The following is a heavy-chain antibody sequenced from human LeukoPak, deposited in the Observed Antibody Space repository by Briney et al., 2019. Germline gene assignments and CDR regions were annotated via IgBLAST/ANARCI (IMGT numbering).Heavy chain of an antibody. CDR3: VRGPRYYDILTGPYFDS. CDR2: IKQDGSEK. Sequence: GGSLRLSCAASGFTFSSYWMSWVRQAPGKGLEWVANIKQDGSEKYYVDSVKGRFTISRDNAKNSLYLQMNSLRAEDTAVYYCVRGPRYYDILTGPYFDSWGQGTLVTVSS. D-gene: IGHD3-9*01. J-gene: IGHJ4*02. CDR1: GFTFSSYW. V-gene: IGHV3-7*04.